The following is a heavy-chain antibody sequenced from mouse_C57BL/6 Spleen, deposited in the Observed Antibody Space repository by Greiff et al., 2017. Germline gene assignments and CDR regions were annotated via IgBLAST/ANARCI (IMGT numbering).Heavy chain of an antibody. V-gene: IGHV5-15*01. CDR2: ISNLAYSI. CDR3: ARQGRDYAMDY. CDR1: GFTFSDYG. J-gene: IGHJ4*01. Sequence: EVKLMESGGGLVQPGGSLKLSCAASGFTFSDYGMAWVRQAPRKGPGWVAFISNLAYSIYYADTVTGRFTISRENAKNTLYLEMSSLRSEDTAMYYCARQGRDYAMDYWGQGTSVTVSS.